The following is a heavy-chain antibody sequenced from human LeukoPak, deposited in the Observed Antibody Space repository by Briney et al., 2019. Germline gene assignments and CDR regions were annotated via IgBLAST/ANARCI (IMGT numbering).Heavy chain of an antibody. CDR2: IKQDGSEK. D-gene: IGHD6-13*01. CDR1: GFTFSSYW. CDR3: ASLGAAAGNYYYYYMDV. J-gene: IGHJ6*03. V-gene: IGHV3-7*01. Sequence: GGSLRLSCAASGFTFSSYWMSWVRQAPGKGLEWVANIKQDGSEKYYVDSVKGRFTISRDNAKNSLYLQMNSLRAEDTAVYYCASLGAAAGNYYYYYMDVWGKGTTVTVSS.